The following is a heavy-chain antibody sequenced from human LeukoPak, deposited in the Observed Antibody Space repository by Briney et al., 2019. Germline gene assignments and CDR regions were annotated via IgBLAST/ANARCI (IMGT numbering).Heavy chain of an antibody. CDR3: ARDCGSSGCDY. D-gene: IGHD6-19*01. Sequence: GGSLRLSCAASGITFRSYGVHWVRQGPGKGLVWVSRINSDGSTTSYGDSVKGRFTISRDNAKNTLYLQMNSLRAEDTAVYYCARDCGSSGCDYWGQGILVTVSS. CDR2: INSDGSTT. V-gene: IGHV3-74*01. CDR1: GITFRSYG. J-gene: IGHJ4*02.